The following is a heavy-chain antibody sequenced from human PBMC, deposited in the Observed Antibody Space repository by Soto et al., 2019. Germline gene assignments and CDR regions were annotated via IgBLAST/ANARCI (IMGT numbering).Heavy chain of an antibody. CDR2: ISGSGDST. D-gene: IGHD3-3*01. J-gene: IGHJ4*02. CDR3: AKHGAYGSGFFYSYFDY. CDR1: GFTFSNYA. V-gene: IGHV3-23*01. Sequence: EMQLLESGGGLVQPGGSLRLSCAASGFTFSNYAMTWVRQAPGKGLEWVSTISGSGDSTHYADSVKGRFTISRDNSKNTLYLQMNSLRAEDTAVYRCAKHGAYGSGFFYSYFDYCGQGTLVTVSS.